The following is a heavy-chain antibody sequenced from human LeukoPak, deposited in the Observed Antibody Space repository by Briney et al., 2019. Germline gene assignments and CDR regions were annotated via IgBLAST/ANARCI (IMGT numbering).Heavy chain of an antibody. V-gene: IGHV3-21*01. CDR1: GFTFSNYT. CDR3: AKDLEDIVVVPAALDP. Sequence: PGGSLRLSCAASGFTFSNYTMNWVRQAPGKGLEWVSSIRSSSSYIYYADSVKCRFTISRDNAKNSLYLQMNSLRAEDTAVYYCAKDLEDIVVVPAALDPWGQGTLVTVSS. CDR2: IRSSSSYI. J-gene: IGHJ5*02. D-gene: IGHD2-2*01.